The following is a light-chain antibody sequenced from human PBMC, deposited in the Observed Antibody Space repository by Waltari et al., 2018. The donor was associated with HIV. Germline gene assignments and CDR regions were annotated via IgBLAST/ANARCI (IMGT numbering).Light chain of an antibody. Sequence: QSALTPPPSASGSPGQSVTISCTGTSSDVGAYNYVSWFQQHPGKAPKLMMYDVTKRPSGVPERFSGSKSGNTASLTVSGLQAEDEADYYCASHAGSKDVFGGGTRLTVL. V-gene: IGLV2-8*01. CDR2: DVT. J-gene: IGLJ2*01. CDR3: ASHAGSKDV. CDR1: SSDVGAYNY.